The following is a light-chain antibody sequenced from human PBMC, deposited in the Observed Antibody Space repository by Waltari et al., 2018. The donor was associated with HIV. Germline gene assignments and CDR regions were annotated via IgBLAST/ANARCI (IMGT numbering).Light chain of an antibody. CDR2: DVS. CDR1: SSDIGLYNF. Sequence: QSALTQPPSASGSPGQSVTISCAGTSSDIGLYNFVSWYQHHPGKAPKLMISDVSRRPSGVPVLFSGSKSGNTASLTVSGLQADDEATYYCFSYAGNNFLLFGGGTKLTVL. J-gene: IGLJ2*01. V-gene: IGLV2-8*01. CDR3: FSYAGNNFLL.